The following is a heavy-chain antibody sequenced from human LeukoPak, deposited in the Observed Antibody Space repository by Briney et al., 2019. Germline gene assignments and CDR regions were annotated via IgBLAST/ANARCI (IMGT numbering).Heavy chain of an antibody. J-gene: IGHJ4*02. CDR2: INPSGGST. CDR3: TRATGAGLIDY. V-gene: IGHV1-46*01. CDR1: GYTFTSYY. D-gene: IGHD1-1*01. Sequence: GASVKVSCKASGYTFTSYYMHWVRQAPGQGLEWMGIINPSGGSTSYAQKFQGRVTMTRDMSTSTVYMELSSLRSEDTAVYYCTRATGAGLIDYWGQGTLVTVSS.